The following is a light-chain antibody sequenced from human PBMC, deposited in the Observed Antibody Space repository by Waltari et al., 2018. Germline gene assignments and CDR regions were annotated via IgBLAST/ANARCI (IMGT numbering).Light chain of an antibody. J-gene: IGKJ1*01. V-gene: IGKV1-8*01. CDR2: AAS. CDR1: QSISSY. CDR3: QQYYSSPAT. Sequence: AIRITQSPSSLSASTGDRVTITCRASQSISSYLAWYQQKPGKAPKVLIYAASTLQSGVPSRFSGSGSGTDFTLTISCLQSEDFAIYYCQQYYSSPATFGQWTKVEIK.